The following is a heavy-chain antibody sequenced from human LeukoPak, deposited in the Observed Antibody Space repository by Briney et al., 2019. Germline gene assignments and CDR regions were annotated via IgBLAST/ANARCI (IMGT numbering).Heavy chain of an antibody. CDR3: ARAPPHPDHWFDP. CDR1: GYTFTGYY. V-gene: IGHV1-2*02. J-gene: IGHJ5*02. Sequence: GASVKVSCKASGYTFTGYYMHWVRQAPGQGLEWMGWINPNSGGTNYAQKFQGRVTMTRDTSISTAYMELSRLRSDDTAVYYCARAPPHPDHWFDPWGQGTLVTVSS. CDR2: INPNSGGT.